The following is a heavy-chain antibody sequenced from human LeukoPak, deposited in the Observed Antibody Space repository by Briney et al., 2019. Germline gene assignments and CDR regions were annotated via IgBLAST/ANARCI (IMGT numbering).Heavy chain of an antibody. J-gene: IGHJ4*02. CDR2: IYSGGST. CDR1: GFTVSSNY. D-gene: IGHD5-18*01. V-gene: IGHV3-53*01. Sequence: RGSLRLSCAASGFTVSSNYMSWVRQAPGKGLEWVSVIYSGGSTYYADSVKGRFTISRDNSKNTLYLQMNSLRAEDAAVYYCASSDTAMAALDYWGQGTLVTVSS. CDR3: ASSDTAMAALDY.